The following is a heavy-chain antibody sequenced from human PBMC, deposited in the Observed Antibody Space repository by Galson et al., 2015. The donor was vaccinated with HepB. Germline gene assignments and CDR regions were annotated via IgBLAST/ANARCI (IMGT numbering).Heavy chain of an antibody. Sequence: SLRLSCAASGFTVSSNYMSWVRQAPGKGLEWVSVIYSGGSTYYADSVKGRFTISRDNSKNTLYLQMNSLRAEDTAVYYCARDRGFGYHRASLFDYWGQGTLVTVSS. J-gene: IGHJ4*02. CDR3: ARDRGFGYHRASLFDY. CDR1: GFTVSSNY. CDR2: IYSGGST. D-gene: IGHD5-18*01. V-gene: IGHV3-53*01.